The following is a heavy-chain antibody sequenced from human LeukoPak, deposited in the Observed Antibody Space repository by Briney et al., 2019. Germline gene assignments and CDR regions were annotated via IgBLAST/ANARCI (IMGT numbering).Heavy chain of an antibody. CDR2: ISGSGGST. Sequence: GGSLRLSCAASGFTFSSYAMSWVRQAPGKGLEWVSAISGSGGSTYYADSVKGRFTISRDNSKNTLYLQMNSLRAEDTAVYYCAKVRYCSSTSCYPFDYWGQGTLVTASS. V-gene: IGHV3-23*01. D-gene: IGHD2-2*01. J-gene: IGHJ4*02. CDR1: GFTFSSYA. CDR3: AKVRYCSSTSCYPFDY.